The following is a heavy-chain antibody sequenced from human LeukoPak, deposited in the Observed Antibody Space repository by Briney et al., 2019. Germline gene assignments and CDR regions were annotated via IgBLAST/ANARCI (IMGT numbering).Heavy chain of an antibody. CDR1: GFTFSSYG. D-gene: IGHD3-22*01. CDR3: VSHYYDDSAPDS. Sequence: GGSLRLSCAASGFTFSSYGMHWVRQAPGKGLEWVAFIRYDGSNKYYADSVKGRFTISRDNSKNTLYLQMNSLRAEDTAVYYCVSHYYDDSAPDSWGQGTLVAVSS. CDR2: IRYDGSNK. V-gene: IGHV3-30*02. J-gene: IGHJ5*01.